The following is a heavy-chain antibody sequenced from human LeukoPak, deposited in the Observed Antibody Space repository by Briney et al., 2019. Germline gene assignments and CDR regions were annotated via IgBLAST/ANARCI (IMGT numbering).Heavy chain of an antibody. D-gene: IGHD6-13*01. Sequence: SETLSLTCSVYGGSFSGYYWSWIRQPPGKGLEWIGEINHSGSTNYNPSLKSRVTISVDTSKNQFYLKLSSVTAADTAVYYCAREGRGSSWDYWGQGTLVTVSS. J-gene: IGHJ4*02. CDR3: AREGRGSSWDY. CDR1: GGSFSGYY. V-gene: IGHV4-34*01. CDR2: INHSGST.